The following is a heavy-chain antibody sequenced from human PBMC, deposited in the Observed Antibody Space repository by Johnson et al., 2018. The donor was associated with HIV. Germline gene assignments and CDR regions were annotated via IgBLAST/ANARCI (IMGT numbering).Heavy chain of an antibody. Sequence: VQLVESGGGVVQPGRSLRLSCAASRFTFSYYGMNWVRQAPGKGLEWVANIKHDGSEKYYVDSVKGRFTISRDNAKNSLYLQMNSLRAEDTALYYCAKDRSTGWYPAFDIWGQGTMVTVSS. CDR2: IKHDGSEK. D-gene: IGHD6-19*01. CDR1: RFTFSYYG. V-gene: IGHV3-7*03. J-gene: IGHJ3*02. CDR3: AKDRSTGWYPAFDI.